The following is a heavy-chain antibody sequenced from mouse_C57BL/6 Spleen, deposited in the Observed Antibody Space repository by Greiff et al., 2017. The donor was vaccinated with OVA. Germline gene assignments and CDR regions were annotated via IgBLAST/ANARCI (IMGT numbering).Heavy chain of an antibody. CDR2: INPSNGGT. V-gene: IGHV1-53*01. J-gene: IGHJ2*01. D-gene: IGHD2-1*01. CDR1: GYTFTSYW. Sequence: VKLKQPGTELVKPGASVKLSCKASGYTFTSYWMHWVKQRPGQGLEWIGNINPSNGGTNYNEKFKSKATLTVDKSSSTAYMQLSSLTSEDSAVYYCARCLLCPTGHYFDYWGQGTTLTVSS. CDR3: ARCLLCPTGHYFDY.